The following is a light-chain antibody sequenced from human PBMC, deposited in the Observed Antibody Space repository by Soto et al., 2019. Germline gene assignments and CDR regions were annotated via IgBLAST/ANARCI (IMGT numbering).Light chain of an antibody. CDR3: QKYNSAPF. Sequence: DIQMTQSPSSLSASVGDRVTITCRASQGISNYLAWYQQKPGKVPKLLIYAASTLQSGVPSRFSGSGSGTDFTLTISSLQPEDVANYYCQKYNSAPFFGPGTKVDIK. V-gene: IGKV1-27*01. CDR2: AAS. J-gene: IGKJ3*01. CDR1: QGISNY.